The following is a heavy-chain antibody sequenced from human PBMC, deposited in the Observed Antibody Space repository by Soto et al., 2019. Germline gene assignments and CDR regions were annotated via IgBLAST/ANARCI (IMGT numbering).Heavy chain of an antibody. V-gene: IGHV1-18*01. J-gene: IGHJ6*02. CDR3: ARDGGKELWVEGLSAMDD. CDR2: ISGYNGQT. D-gene: IGHD3-16*01. CDR1: GYSFTSYG. Sequence: QVQLVQSGPEVRKPGASVKVSCKVSGYSFTSYGVSWVRLAPGQGLEWMGWISGYNGQTNYAQKFRGRVTFSTDTSTNTAYMELRSLTSDDTATFYCARDGGKELWVEGLSAMDDWCQWTTFTVSS.